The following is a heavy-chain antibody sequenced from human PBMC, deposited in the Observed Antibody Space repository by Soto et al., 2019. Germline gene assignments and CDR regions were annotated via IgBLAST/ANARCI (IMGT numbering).Heavy chain of an antibody. Sequence: EVQLVESGGGLVQPGGSLRLSCAASGLTFSDYWMHWVRQAPGKGLVWVSRINSDGSSTFYADSVKGRFTISRDNAKNTLYLQMNSLRAEDTAVYYCASSLLTPFDYWGQGTLVTVSS. CDR1: GLTFSDYW. J-gene: IGHJ4*02. CDR3: ASSLLTPFDY. CDR2: INSDGSST. D-gene: IGHD7-27*01. V-gene: IGHV3-74*01.